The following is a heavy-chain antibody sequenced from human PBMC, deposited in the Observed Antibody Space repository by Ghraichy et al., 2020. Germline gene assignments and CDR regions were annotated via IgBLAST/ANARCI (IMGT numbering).Heavy chain of an antibody. D-gene: IGHD2-21*02. CDR2: INPDGSDK. J-gene: IGHJ4*02. CDR1: GFIFGGQW. CDR3: VTERLDWASCGGDCFI. V-gene: IGHV3-7*03. Sequence: GGSLRLSCAGSGFIFGGQWMSWFRQAPGKGLEWVANINPDGSDKYYVDSVEGRFAISRDNARKSLYLQMSSLRAEDTAVYYCVTERLDWASCGGDCFIWGQGTLVAVSS.